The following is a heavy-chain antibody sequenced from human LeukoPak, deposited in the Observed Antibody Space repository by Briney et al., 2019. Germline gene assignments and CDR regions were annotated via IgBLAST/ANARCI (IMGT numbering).Heavy chain of an antibody. Sequence: PGGALQTSLRCSGCIFTTYWIGWVRQVHGKGLEGVGIIYSGDSDTRYSPSFQRQVTISADKSIPTAYLQWSSLKASDTAMYYCARHRRNYYDSSGYPGYFDLWGRGTLVTVSS. CDR1: GCIFTTYW. CDR3: ARHRRNYYDSSGYPGYFDL. V-gene: IGHV5-51*01. D-gene: IGHD3-22*01. J-gene: IGHJ2*01. CDR2: IYSGDSDT.